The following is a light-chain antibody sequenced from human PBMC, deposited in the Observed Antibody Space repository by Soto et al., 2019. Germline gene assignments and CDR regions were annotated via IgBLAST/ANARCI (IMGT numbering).Light chain of an antibody. Sequence: QSVLTQPPSVSGAPGQKVTIYCTGSSSNIGAGYDVHWYQQLPGTAPTLLIFGNTNRPSGVPDRFSAAKSGSSASLAITGRQADDEADYYCQSFDSSLTGCVFGTGTKLTVL. CDR3: QSFDSSLTGCV. CDR1: SSNIGAGYD. V-gene: IGLV1-40*01. CDR2: GNT. J-gene: IGLJ1*01.